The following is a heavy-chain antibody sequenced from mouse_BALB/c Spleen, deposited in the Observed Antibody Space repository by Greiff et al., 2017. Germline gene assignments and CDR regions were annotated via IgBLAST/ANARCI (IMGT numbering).Heavy chain of an antibody. CDR3: ARSGYYAIDY. V-gene: IGHV1-62-2*01. J-gene: IGHJ4*01. Sequence: QVQLQQSGAGLVKPGASVKLSCKASGYTFTEYIIHWVKQRSGQGLEWIGWFYPGSGSIKYNEKFKGKATFTADTSSNTAYMQLSSLTSEDSAVYYYARSGYYAIDYWGQGTSVTVAA. CDR2: FYPGSGSI. CDR1: GYTFTEYI.